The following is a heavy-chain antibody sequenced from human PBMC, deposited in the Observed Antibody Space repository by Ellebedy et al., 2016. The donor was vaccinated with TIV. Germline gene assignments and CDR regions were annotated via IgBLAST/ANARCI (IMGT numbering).Heavy chain of an antibody. Sequence: GESLKISCAASGFTFDDYAMHWVRQAPGKGLEWVSLINWDGGSTYYADSVKGRVTISRDNSKNSLYLQMNSLRAEDTAVYYCARGLRPDYWGQGTLVTVSS. CDR3: ARGLRPDY. CDR1: GFTFDDYA. V-gene: IGHV3-43D*03. J-gene: IGHJ4*02. D-gene: IGHD4-17*01. CDR2: INWDGGST.